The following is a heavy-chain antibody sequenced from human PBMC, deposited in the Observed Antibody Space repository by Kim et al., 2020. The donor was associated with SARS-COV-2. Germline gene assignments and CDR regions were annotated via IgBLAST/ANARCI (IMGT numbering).Heavy chain of an antibody. Sequence: ASVKVSCKVSRYSLTELSVHWVRQAPGKGLEWMGSFGREDGQTIYAQNFQGRVTVTDDTSTHTSYMELSSLRSEDTAVYYCAGVLSLLFGVSTRSFDYW. CDR2: FGREDGQT. V-gene: IGHV1-24*01. CDR3: AGVLSLLFGVSTRSFDY. D-gene: IGHD3-10*02. CDR1: RYSLTELS. J-gene: IGHJ4*01.